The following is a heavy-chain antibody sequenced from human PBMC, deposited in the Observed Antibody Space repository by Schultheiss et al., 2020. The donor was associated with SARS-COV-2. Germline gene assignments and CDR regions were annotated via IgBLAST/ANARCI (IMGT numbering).Heavy chain of an antibody. CDR3: ARAEYYDSSGYSHWAFDI. V-gene: IGHV4-39*01. Sequence: SETLSLTCTVSGGSISSSSYYWGWIRQPPGKGLEWIGSIYYSGSTYYNPSLKSRVTISVDTSKNQFSLKLSSVTAADTAVYYCARAEYYDSSGYSHWAFDIWGQGTMVTVSS. J-gene: IGHJ3*02. CDR1: GGSISSSSYY. CDR2: IYYSGST. D-gene: IGHD3-22*01.